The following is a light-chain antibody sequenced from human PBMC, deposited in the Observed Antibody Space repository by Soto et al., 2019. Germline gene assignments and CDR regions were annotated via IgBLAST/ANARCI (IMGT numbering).Light chain of an antibody. Sequence: EIVLTQSPGTLSLSPGERATLSCRASQSVSSSYLVWYQQKPGQAPRLLIYGASSRATGIPDRFSGSGSETDFTLTISRLEPEDFAVYYCQQYGSSSMYTFGQGTKLEIK. CDR2: GAS. V-gene: IGKV3-20*01. CDR3: QQYGSSSMYT. CDR1: QSVSSSY. J-gene: IGKJ2*01.